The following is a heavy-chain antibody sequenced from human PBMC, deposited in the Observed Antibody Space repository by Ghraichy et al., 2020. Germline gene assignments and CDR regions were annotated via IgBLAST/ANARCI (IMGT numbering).Heavy chain of an antibody. D-gene: IGHD6-13*01. CDR2: ISSSSSTI. CDR3: ARAPQKYSSSWYPGVVYYYYYYMDV. Sequence: GGSLRLSCAASGFTFSSYSMNWVRQAPGKGLEWVSYISSSSSTIYYADSVKGRFTISRDNAKNSLYLQMNSLRAEDTAVYYCARAPQKYSSSWYPGVVYYYYYYMDVWGKGTTVTVSS. CDR1: GFTFSSYS. J-gene: IGHJ6*03. V-gene: IGHV3-48*01.